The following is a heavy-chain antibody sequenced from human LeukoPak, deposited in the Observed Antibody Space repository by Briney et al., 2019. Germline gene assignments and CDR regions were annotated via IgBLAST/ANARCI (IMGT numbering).Heavy chain of an antibody. D-gene: IGHD3-10*01. V-gene: IGHV3-23*01. J-gene: IGHJ3*02. CDR3: AKDWLLWFGEFDAFDI. Sequence: GGSLRLSCAASGFTFSSYAMSWVRQAPGKGLERVSAISGSGGSTYYADSVKGRFTISRDNSKNTLYLQMNSLRAEDTAVYYCAKDWLLWFGEFDAFDIWGQGTMVTVSS. CDR1: GFTFSSYA. CDR2: ISGSGGST.